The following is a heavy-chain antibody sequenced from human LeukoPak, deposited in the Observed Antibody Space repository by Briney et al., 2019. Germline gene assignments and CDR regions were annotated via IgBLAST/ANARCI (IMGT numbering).Heavy chain of an antibody. V-gene: IGHV3-53*01. CDR1: GFTVSSYY. CDR2: IYSGGGT. CDR3: ARDLHPRLTGYFDY. D-gene: IGHD3-16*01. Sequence: GGSLRLSCVASGFTVSSYYVSWVRQAPGKGLEWVSVIYSGGGTYYADSVEGRFTVSRDNSKNTLYLEMKSLRADDTAVYYCARDLHPRLTGYFDYWGQGTLVTVSS. J-gene: IGHJ4*02.